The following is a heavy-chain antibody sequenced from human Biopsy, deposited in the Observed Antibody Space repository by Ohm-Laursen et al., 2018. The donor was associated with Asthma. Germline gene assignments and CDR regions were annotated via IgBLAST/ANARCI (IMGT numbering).Heavy chain of an antibody. J-gene: IGHJ4*02. D-gene: IGHD5-12*01. V-gene: IGHV3-30*18. CDR1: GFMFRSFG. Sequence: SLRLSCAASGFMFRSFGMHWVRQAPGKGLEWVAVISYDGNHKFYEDSVKGRFTITRDNSKNTLYLQMNSLRTEDTAVYYCAKRRGYSGHDNDYWGQGTLVIVSS. CDR2: ISYDGNHK. CDR3: AKRRGYSGHDNDY.